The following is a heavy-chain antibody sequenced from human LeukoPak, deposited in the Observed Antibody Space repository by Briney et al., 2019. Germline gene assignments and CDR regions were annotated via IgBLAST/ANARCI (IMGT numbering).Heavy chain of an antibody. Sequence: GGSLRLSCAASGFTFSTYTMNWVRQAPGKGLEWVSDISSSTSSIHYADSVKGRFTISRDNGKDSLYLQMNSLRAEDTAVYYCATGGVSYGMTSLSSFDYWGQGTLVTVSS. CDR3: ATGGVSYGMTSLSSFDY. CDR2: ISSSTSSI. D-gene: IGHD5-18*01. CDR1: GFTFSTYT. V-gene: IGHV3-48*04. J-gene: IGHJ4*02.